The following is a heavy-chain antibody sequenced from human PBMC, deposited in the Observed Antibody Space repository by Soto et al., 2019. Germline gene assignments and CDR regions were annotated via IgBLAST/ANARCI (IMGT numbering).Heavy chain of an antibody. CDR3: ARDYGPGGPVPPARYFDWPQMGSH. J-gene: IGHJ4*02. D-gene: IGHD3-9*01. CDR1: GYTFTGYY. V-gene: IGHV1-2*02. Sequence: QVQLVQSGAEVKKPGASVKVSCKASGYTFTGYYMHWVRQAPGQGLEWMGWINPNSGGTNYAQKFQGRVTMTRDTSISTAYMELSRLRSDDTAVYYCARDYGPGGPVPPARYFDWPQMGSHWGQGTLVTVSS. CDR2: INPNSGGT.